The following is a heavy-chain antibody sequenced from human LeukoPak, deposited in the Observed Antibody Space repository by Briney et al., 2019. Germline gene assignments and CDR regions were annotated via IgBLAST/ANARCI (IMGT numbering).Heavy chain of an antibody. D-gene: IGHD2-2*01. J-gene: IGHJ4*02. CDR1: GGSISSSSYY. V-gene: IGHV4-39*07. CDR3: ARGTPEDIVVVPAATNYFDY. Sequence: SETLSLTCTVSGGSISSSSYYWGWIRQPPGKGLEWIGSIYYSGSTYYNPSLKSRVTISVDTSKNQFSLKLSSVTAADTAVYYCARGTPEDIVVVPAATNYFDYWGQGTLVTVSS. CDR2: IYYSGST.